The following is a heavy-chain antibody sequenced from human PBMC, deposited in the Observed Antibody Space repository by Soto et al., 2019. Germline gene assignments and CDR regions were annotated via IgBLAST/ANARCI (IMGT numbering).Heavy chain of an antibody. D-gene: IGHD2-2*01. CDR3: ARDPSPAASGY. CDR2: IIPILGIA. J-gene: IGHJ4*02. CDR1: GGTFSSYT. Sequence: QVQLVQSGAEVKKPGSSVKVSCKASGGTFSSYTISWVRQAPGQGLEWMGRIIPILGIANYAQKFQGRVTITADKSTSTADMELSSLRSEDTAVYYCARDPSPAASGYWGQGTLVTVSS. V-gene: IGHV1-69*08.